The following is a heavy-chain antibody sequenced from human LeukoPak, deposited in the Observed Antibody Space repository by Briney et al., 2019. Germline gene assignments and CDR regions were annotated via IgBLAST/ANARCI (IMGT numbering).Heavy chain of an antibody. CDR1: GFTFSSYA. CDR2: IRSNGGST. J-gene: IGHJ4*02. D-gene: IGHD1-26*01. V-gene: IGHV3-64*01. Sequence: GGSLRLSCAASGFTFSSYAMYWVRQAPGKGLEYVSSIRSNGGSTYYANSVKGRFTISRDNSKNTLSLQMGSLRPADMAVYYCARVRGSYFFDFWGQGTLVTVSS. CDR3: ARVRGSYFFDF.